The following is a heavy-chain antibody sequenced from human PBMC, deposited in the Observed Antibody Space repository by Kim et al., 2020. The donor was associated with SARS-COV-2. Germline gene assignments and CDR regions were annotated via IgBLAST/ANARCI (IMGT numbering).Heavy chain of an antibody. J-gene: IGHJ4*02. CDR2: K. D-gene: IGHD3-9*01. CDR3: ARGGILPGFDY. V-gene: IGHV3-33*01. Sequence: KNYPDSVKSRFTRPSQNSKDTLYLQMNSLRAEYTAVYYCARGGILPGFDYWGQGTLVTVSS.